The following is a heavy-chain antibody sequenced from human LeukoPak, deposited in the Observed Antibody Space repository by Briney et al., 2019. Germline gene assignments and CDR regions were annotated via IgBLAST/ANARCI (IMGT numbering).Heavy chain of an antibody. D-gene: IGHD3-3*01. CDR3: ARGHNPTEYYFWGGFSEYFDY. Sequence: SETLSLTCSVSGGSISSSSYYWGWIRQPPGKGLELIGSIYYSRSTYYNPSLKSRATISVDTSKNQFSLKLSSVTAAETAVYYCARGHNPTEYYFWGGFSEYFDYWGQGTLVTVSS. V-gene: IGHV4-39*01. CDR1: GGSISSSSYY. J-gene: IGHJ4*02. CDR2: IYYSRST.